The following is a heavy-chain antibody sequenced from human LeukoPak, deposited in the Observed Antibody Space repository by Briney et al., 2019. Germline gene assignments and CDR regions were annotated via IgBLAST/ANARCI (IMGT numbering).Heavy chain of an antibody. V-gene: IGHV3-9*01. CDR1: GFIFNNYA. J-gene: IGHJ4*02. Sequence: GGSLRLSCAGSGFIFNNYAMHWVRQPPGKGLEWASGISWNSGSIDYADSGKGRFTISRDNAKNSLYLQMNSLRVEGTAFYYCAKDNRRHYTSGPNPDSLHWGQGALVTVSS. D-gene: IGHD6-19*01. CDR2: ISWNSGSI. CDR3: AKDNRRHYTSGPNPDSLH.